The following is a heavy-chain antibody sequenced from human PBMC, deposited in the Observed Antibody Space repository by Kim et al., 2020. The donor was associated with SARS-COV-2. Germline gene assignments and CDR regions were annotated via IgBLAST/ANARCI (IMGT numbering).Heavy chain of an antibody. CDR2: ST. Sequence: STYYADSVKGRFTISRDNSKNTLYLQMNSLRAEDTAVYYCAKDRPAPPDYWGQGTLVTVSS. V-gene: IGHV3-23*01. D-gene: IGHD2-2*01. CDR3: AKDRPAPPDY. J-gene: IGHJ4*02.